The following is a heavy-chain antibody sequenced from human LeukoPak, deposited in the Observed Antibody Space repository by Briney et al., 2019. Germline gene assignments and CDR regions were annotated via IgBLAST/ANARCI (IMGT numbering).Heavy chain of an antibody. Sequence: GGSLRLSCAASGFTFDDYAMHWVRQAPGKGLEWVSGISWNSGSIGYADSVKGRFTISRDNAKNSLYLQMNSLRAEDTALYYCAKDKRVAAAGRGGYYFDYWGQRTLVTVSS. CDR1: GFTFDDYA. CDR2: ISWNSGSI. V-gene: IGHV3-9*01. CDR3: AKDKRVAAAGRGGYYFDY. J-gene: IGHJ4*02. D-gene: IGHD6-13*01.